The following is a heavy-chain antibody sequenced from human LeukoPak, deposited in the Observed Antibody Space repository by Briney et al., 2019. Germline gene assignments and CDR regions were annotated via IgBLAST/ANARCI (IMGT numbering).Heavy chain of an antibody. CDR1: GNSFGDYY. CDR3: ARVKTASSGSLKFDL. CDR2: IYTSGST. V-gene: IGHV4-4*07. J-gene: IGHJ2*01. D-gene: IGHD3-22*01. Sequence: TSETLSLTCTVSGNSFGDYYWSWIRQPAGKGLEWIGRIYTSGSTNYNPSLKSRVTMSVDTSKNQFSLKLGSVTAADTAVYYCARVKTASSGSLKFDLWGRGTLVTVSS.